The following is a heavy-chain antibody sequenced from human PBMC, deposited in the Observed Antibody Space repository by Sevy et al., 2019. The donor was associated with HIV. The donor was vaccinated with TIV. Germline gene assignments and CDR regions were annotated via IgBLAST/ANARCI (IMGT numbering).Heavy chain of an antibody. V-gene: IGHV3-21*01. CDR3: ARDLRDDYDILTGYYFDY. CDR1: GFTFSSYS. J-gene: IGHJ4*02. CDR2: ISSSSSYI. D-gene: IGHD3-9*01. Sequence: AGSLRLSCAASGFTFSSYSMNWVRQAPGKGLEWVSSISSSSSYIYYADSVKGRFTISRDNAKNSLYLQMNSLRAEDTAVYYCARDLRDDYDILTGYYFDYWGQGTLVTVSS.